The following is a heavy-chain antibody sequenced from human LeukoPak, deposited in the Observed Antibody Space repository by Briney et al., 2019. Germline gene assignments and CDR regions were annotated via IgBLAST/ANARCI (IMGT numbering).Heavy chain of an antibody. CDR1: GGSISSSSYY. CDR3: ARDRAVAGNSPPLDY. Sequence: SETLSLTCTVSGGSISSSSYYWGWIRQPPGKGLEWIGSIYYSGSTYYNPSLKSRVTISVDTSKNQFSLKLSSVTAADTAVYYYARDRAVAGNSPPLDYWGQGTLVTVSS. D-gene: IGHD6-19*01. V-gene: IGHV4-39*07. J-gene: IGHJ4*02. CDR2: IYYSGST.